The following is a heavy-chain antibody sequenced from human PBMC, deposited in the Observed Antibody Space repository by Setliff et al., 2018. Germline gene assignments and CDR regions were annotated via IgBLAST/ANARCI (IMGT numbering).Heavy chain of an antibody. CDR3: VRGGRTLTTLPPSPPFAY. V-gene: IGHV1-2*02. J-gene: IGHJ4*02. CDR2: INPSSGDT. CDR1: GYTFTDYY. Sequence: ASVKVSCKASGYTFTDYYIHWVRQAPGQGREWMGWINPSSGDTDYAQKFQGRVTMTRDTSISTAYMELSSLRSEDRAIYHCVRGGRTLTTLPPSPPFAYWGQGTLVTVSS. D-gene: IGHD4-17*01.